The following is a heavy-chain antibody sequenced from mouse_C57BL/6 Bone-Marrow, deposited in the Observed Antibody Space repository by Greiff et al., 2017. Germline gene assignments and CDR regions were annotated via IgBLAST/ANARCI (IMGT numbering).Heavy chain of an antibody. CDR1: GYTFTSYW. CDR2: IDPSDSYT. CDR3: ARRYGLDY. V-gene: IGHV1-50*01. D-gene: IGHD2-2*01. J-gene: IGHJ2*01. Sequence: QVQLQQPGAELVKPGASVKLSCKASGYTFTSYWMQWVKQRPGQGLEWIGEIDPSDSYTNYNQKFKGKAKLTVDTSASTAYMQLSSLTSEDSAVYYCARRYGLDYWGQGTTLTVSS.